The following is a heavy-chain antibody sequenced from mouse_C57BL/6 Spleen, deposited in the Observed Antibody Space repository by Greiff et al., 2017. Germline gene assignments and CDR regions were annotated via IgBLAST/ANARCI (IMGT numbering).Heavy chain of an antibody. Sequence: EVQLVESGGGLVKPGGSLKLSCAASGFTFSSYAMSWVRQTPEKRLEWVATISDGGSYTYYPDNVKGRFTISRDNAKNNLYLQMSHLKSEDTAMYYCARGYDYDEGAMDYWGQGTSVTVAS. CDR1: GFTFSSYA. CDR3: ARGYDYDEGAMDY. CDR2: ISDGGSYT. V-gene: IGHV5-4*01. D-gene: IGHD2-4*01. J-gene: IGHJ4*01.